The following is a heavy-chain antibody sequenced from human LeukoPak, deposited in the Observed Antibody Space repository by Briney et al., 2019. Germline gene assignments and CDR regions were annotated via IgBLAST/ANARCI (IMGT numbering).Heavy chain of an antibody. V-gene: IGHV3-30-3*01. CDR2: ISYDGSNK. Sequence: GRSLRLSCAASGFTFSSYAMHWVRQAPGKGLEWVAVISYDGSNKYYADSVKGRFTISRDNSKNTLYLQMNSLRVEDTAVYYCVKDIGTVGASPFDYWGQGTLVSVSS. CDR3: VKDIGTVGASPFDY. D-gene: IGHD1-26*01. J-gene: IGHJ4*02. CDR1: GFTFSSYA.